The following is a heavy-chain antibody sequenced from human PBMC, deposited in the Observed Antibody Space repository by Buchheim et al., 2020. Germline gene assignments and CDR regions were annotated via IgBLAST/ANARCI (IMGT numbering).Heavy chain of an antibody. V-gene: IGHV5-51*01. Sequence: EVQLVQSGAEVKKPGESLKISCRVSGYSFTSYWIGWVRQKPGKGLEWMGIINPDDSDTRYSPSFQGQVTISAGKSISAAYLQWSSLKASDTAMYYCARQITVAGHIDYWGQGTL. CDR1: GYSFTSYW. CDR2: INPDDSDT. J-gene: IGHJ4*02. D-gene: IGHD6-19*01. CDR3: ARQITVAGHIDY.